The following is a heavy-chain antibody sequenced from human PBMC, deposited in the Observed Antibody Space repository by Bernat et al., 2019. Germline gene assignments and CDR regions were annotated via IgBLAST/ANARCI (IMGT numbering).Heavy chain of an antibody. J-gene: IGHJ6*02. Sequence: QVTLRESGPALVKPTQTLTLTCTFTGFSLSSSGMCVSWIRQPPGKALEWLARIDWNDDKYYSTSLQTRLTISKDTSENQVVLTMTNLDPVDTATYYCARIVGQRTKFRATYSYYDMDVWGQGTTVTVSS. D-gene: IGHD1/OR15-1a*01. CDR2: IDWNDDK. V-gene: IGHV2-70*15. CDR3: ARIVGQRTKFRATYSYYDMDV. CDR1: GFSLSSSGMC.